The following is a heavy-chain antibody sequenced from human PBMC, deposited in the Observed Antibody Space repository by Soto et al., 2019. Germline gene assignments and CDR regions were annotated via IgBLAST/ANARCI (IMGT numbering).Heavy chain of an antibody. V-gene: IGHV4-30-4*01. CDR2: ISYSGSA. J-gene: IGHJ4*02. D-gene: IGHD2-15*01. CDR3: ATMGTPATGLYYFDY. CDR1: GGSISSGKYY. Sequence: PSETLSLTCTVSGGSISSGKYYWSWIRQPPGKGLEWIGFISYSGSAYYNPSLKSRVTISVDTSKNQFSLNLSFVTAADTAVYYCATMGTPATGLYYFDYWGQGTLVTVSS.